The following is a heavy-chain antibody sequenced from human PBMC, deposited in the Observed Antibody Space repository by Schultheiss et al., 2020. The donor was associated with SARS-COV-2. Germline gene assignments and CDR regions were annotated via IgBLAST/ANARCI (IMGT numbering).Heavy chain of an antibody. CDR2: IYHSGST. D-gene: IGHD3-16*01. V-gene: IGHV4-34*01. Sequence: SETLSLTCAVYGGSFSGYYWSWIRQPPGKGLEWIGSIYHSGSTYYNPSLKSRVTISVDTSKNQFSLKLSSVTAADTAVYYCARNTFGYYYYGMDVWGQGTTVTVSS. CDR1: GGSFSGYY. CDR3: ARNTFGYYYYGMDV. J-gene: IGHJ6*02.